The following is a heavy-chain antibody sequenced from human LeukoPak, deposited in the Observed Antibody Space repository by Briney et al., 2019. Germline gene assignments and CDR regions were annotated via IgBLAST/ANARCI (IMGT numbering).Heavy chain of an antibody. D-gene: IGHD6-13*01. J-gene: IGHJ4*02. Sequence: SETLSLTCTVSGGSISSSSYYWGWIRQPPGKGLECIGSIYYSGSTYYNPSLKSRVTISVDTSKNQFSLKLSSVTAADTAVYYCASEQTGIAAAGGFRWGQGTLVTVSS. V-gene: IGHV4-39*07. CDR2: IYYSGST. CDR3: ASEQTGIAAAGGFR. CDR1: GGSISSSSYY.